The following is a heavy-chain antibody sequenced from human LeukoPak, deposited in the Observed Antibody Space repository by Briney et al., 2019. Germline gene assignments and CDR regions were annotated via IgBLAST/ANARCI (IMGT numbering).Heavy chain of an antibody. CDR1: GFTFSSYA. D-gene: IGHD3-22*01. V-gene: IGHV3-21*01. CDR2: ISSSSSYI. Sequence: PGGSLRLSCAASGFTFSSYAMSWVRQAPGKGLEWVSSISSSSSYIYYADSVKGRFTISRDNAKNSLYLQMNSLRAEDTAVYYCARRLEGYYDSSGYFNWGQGTLVTVSS. J-gene: IGHJ4*02. CDR3: ARRLEGYYDSSGYFN.